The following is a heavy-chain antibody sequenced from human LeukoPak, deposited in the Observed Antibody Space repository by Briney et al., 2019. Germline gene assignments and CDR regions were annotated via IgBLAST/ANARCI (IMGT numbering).Heavy chain of an antibody. V-gene: IGHV1-2*02. CDR2: INPNSGGT. CDR1: GYTFTGYY. Sequence: ASVKVSCKSSGYTFTGYYIHWVRQAPGQGLEWMGWINPNSGGTNYAQKFQGRVTMTRDTSISTAYMELSRLRSDDTAVYYCAISRIAARPEIGYWGQGTLVTVSS. D-gene: IGHD6-6*01. CDR3: AISRIAARPEIGY. J-gene: IGHJ4*02.